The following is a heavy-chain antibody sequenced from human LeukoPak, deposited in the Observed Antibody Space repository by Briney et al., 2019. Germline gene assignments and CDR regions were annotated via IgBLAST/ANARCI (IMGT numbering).Heavy chain of an antibody. Sequence: GGSLRLSCAASGFTFSSYSMNWVRQAPGKGLEWVSSTSSSSSNIYYADSVKGRFTISRDNAKNSLYLQMNSLRAEDTAVYYCASGILDYDFWSGSLYFDYWGQGTLVTVSS. CDR3: ASGILDYDFWSGSLYFDY. D-gene: IGHD3-3*01. CDR1: GFTFSSYS. J-gene: IGHJ4*02. CDR2: TSSSSSNI. V-gene: IGHV3-21*01.